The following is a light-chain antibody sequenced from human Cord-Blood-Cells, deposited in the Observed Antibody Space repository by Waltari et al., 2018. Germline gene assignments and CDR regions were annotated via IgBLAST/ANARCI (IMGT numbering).Light chain of an antibody. CDR2: RDS. V-gene: IGLV3-9*01. CDR1: NIGSKN. J-gene: IGLJ1*01. Sequence: SYELTQPLSVSVALGQTARITCGGNNIGSKNVHRYQQKPGQAPVLVIYRDSNRPSGIPERFSGSNSGNTATLTISRAQAGDEADYYCQVWDSSTAHYVFGTGTKVTVL. CDR3: QVWDSSTAHYV.